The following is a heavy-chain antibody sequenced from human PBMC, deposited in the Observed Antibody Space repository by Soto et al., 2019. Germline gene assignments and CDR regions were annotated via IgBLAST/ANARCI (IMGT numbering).Heavy chain of an antibody. J-gene: IGHJ4*02. V-gene: IGHV3-23*01. D-gene: IGHD3-10*01. CDR2: ISGGGGGT. Sequence: GGSLRLSCAASGFSFSNYAMNWVRQAPGKGLEWVSGISGGGGGTYYADSVKGRFIISRDNSKNTVYLQMNSLRAEDTAFYYCAKVSISDRDTFNFDSWGQGTLVPVSS. CDR3: AKVSISDRDTFNFDS. CDR1: GFSFSNYA.